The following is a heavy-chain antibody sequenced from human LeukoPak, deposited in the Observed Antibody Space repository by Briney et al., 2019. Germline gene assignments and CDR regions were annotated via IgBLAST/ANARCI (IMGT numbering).Heavy chain of an antibody. CDR1: GFTLSSYA. J-gene: IGHJ4*02. D-gene: IGHD6-13*01. V-gene: IGHV3-23*01. Sequence: GRSLRLSCAASGFTLSSYAMTWVRQAPGRGLEWVSSVDGGGGGTYYAGSVKGRFTISRDNSKDTLYLQMNGLRAEDTAVYFCAKQSAGSAAWYSLHYDFWGQGTLVTVSS. CDR2: VDGGGGGT. CDR3: AKQSAGSAAWYSLHYDF.